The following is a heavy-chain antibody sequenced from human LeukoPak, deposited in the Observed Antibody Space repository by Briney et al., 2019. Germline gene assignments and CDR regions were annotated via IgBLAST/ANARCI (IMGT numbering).Heavy chain of an antibody. CDR3: ARDYYGSGRSPDY. V-gene: IGHV3-21*01. CDR1: GFTFSSYS. Sequence: GGSLRLSCAASGFTFSSYSMNWVRQAPGKGLEWVSSISSSSSYIYYADSVKGRFTISRDNAKNSLYLQMNSLRAEDTAVYYCARDYYGSGRSPDYWGQGTLVTVSS. CDR2: ISSSSSYI. J-gene: IGHJ4*02. D-gene: IGHD3-10*01.